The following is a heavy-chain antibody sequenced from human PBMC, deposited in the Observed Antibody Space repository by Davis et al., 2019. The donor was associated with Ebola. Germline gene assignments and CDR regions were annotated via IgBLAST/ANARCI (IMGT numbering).Heavy chain of an antibody. CDR2: IYHSGTT. CDR3: ARDDSSGYFFDY. CDR1: GGSTSTDNYY. V-gene: IGHV4-31*03. D-gene: IGHD3-22*01. Sequence: SETLSPTCPLSGGSTSTDNYYWTWIRQRPGKGLEWIGYIYHSGTTYYNPSLKSRVTMSLDTSKNQFSLNLNSVTVADTAVYYCARDDSSGYFFDYWGQGTLVTVSS. J-gene: IGHJ4*02.